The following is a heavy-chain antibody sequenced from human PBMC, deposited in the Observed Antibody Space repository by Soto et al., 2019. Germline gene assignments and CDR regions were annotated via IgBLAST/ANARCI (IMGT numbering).Heavy chain of an antibody. CDR3: ARDWGYDSGWYFDYFDY. D-gene: IGHD6-13*01. CDR2: ISYDGSNK. J-gene: IGHJ4*02. CDR1: GFTFSSYA. V-gene: IGHV3-30-3*01. Sequence: PGGSLRLSCAASGFTFSSYAMHWVRQAPGKGLEWVAVISYDGSNKYYADSVKGRFTISRDNSKNTLYLQMNSLRAEDTAVYYCARDWGYDSGWYFDYFDYWGQGTLVTVSS.